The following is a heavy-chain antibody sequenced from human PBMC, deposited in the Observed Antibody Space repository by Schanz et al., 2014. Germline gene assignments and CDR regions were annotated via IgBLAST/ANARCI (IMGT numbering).Heavy chain of an antibody. V-gene: IGHV1-24*01. D-gene: IGHD3-10*01. CDR2: CDVEDGET. J-gene: IGHJ3*01. Sequence: QVQLLQSGSEVKKPGASVKVSCEISGYTVSALAMHWVRQAPGKGLEWLGGCDVEDGETIYAQKFQGRVTMTEDTSTETACMELSGLRSGDTAVYYCATNSPFRMVRGSNAFDAWGQGTMVTVSS. CDR3: ATNSPFRMVRGSNAFDA. CDR1: GYTVSALA.